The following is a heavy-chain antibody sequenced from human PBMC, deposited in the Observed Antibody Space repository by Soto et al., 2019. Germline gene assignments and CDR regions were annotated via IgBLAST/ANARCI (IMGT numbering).Heavy chain of an antibody. CDR3: ASCPRLRLWEWRDHAVRYFDR. J-gene: IGHJ2*01. CDR2: IYHSGST. CDR1: GGSLSSSNW. V-gene: IGHV4-4*02. D-gene: IGHD3-3*01. Sequence: QVQLQESGPGLVKPSGTLSPTCAVSGGSLSSSNWWRWVLDPAGKGLEWIGGIYHSGSTNYNPSLKRRVTISVDKAKNHFSLKLSSVTAADTAMYYCASCPRLRLWEWRDHAVRYFDRWGCGTLVTVS.